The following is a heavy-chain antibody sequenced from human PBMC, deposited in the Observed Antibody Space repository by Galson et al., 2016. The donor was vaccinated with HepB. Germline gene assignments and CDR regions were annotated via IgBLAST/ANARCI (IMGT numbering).Heavy chain of an antibody. CDR1: GGSFSGYS. CDR3: ARAFITMVVVVPYGAFDI. D-gene: IGHD3-22*01. J-gene: IGHJ3*02. CDR2: INHGGST. Sequence: SETLSLTCAVYGGSFSGYSWSWIRQPPGKGLEWIGKINHGGSTNYNPSLKSRVTMSVDTSKNQFSLRLTSVTAADTAVYYCARAFITMVVVVPYGAFDIWGQGTMVTVSS. V-gene: IGHV4-34*01.